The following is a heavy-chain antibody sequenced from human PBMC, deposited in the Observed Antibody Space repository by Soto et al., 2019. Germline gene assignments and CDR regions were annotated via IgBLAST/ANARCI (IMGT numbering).Heavy chain of an antibody. D-gene: IGHD3-22*01. Sequence: EVQLLESGGGLVQPGGSLRLSCAASGFTFSNYDTSWVRQAPGKGLEWVSGISDSGTRTYYADSVKGRFTISRDNSKNTLYLQMNSLRAEDTAVYYCAKRHYYDSSGYFGYHFDYWGQGTLVTVSS. CDR2: ISDSGTRT. CDR1: GFTFSNYD. CDR3: AKRHYYDSSGYFGYHFDY. J-gene: IGHJ4*02. V-gene: IGHV3-23*01.